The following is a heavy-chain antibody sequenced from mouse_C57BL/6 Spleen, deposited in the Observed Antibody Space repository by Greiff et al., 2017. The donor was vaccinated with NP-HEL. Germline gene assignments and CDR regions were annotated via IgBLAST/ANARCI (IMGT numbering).Heavy chain of an antibody. V-gene: IGHV1-61*01. Sequence: QVQLQQPGAELVRPGSSVKLSCKASGYTFTSYWMDWVKQRPGQGLEWIGNIYPSDSETHYNQKFKDKATLTVDKSSSTAYMQLSSLTSEDSAVYYGASGLGRVTTDWYCDVWGTGTTVTVSS. CDR2: IYPSDSET. CDR3: ASGLGRVTTDWYCDV. J-gene: IGHJ1*03. D-gene: IGHD2-2*01. CDR1: GYTFTSYW.